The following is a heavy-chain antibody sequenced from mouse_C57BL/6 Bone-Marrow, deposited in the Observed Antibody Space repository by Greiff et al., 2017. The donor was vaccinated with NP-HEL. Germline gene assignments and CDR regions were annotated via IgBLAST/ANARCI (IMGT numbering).Heavy chain of an antibody. J-gene: IGHJ2*01. Sequence: VQLQQSGAELVKPGASVKLSCTASGFNIKDYYMHWVKQRTEQGLEWIGRIDPEDGATTYAPKFQGKATITADTSSNTAYLQLSSLTSEDTAVYYCARIEGDGYYNFDYWGQGTTLTVSS. CDR2: IDPEDGAT. CDR1: GFNIKDYY. V-gene: IGHV14-2*01. D-gene: IGHD2-3*01. CDR3: ARIEGDGYYNFDY.